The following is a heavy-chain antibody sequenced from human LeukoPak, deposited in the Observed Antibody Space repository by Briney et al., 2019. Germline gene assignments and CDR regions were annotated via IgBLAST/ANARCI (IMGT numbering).Heavy chain of an antibody. J-gene: IGHJ5*02. CDR3: ARGHEVRRVIISGMFDP. D-gene: IGHD3-10*01. V-gene: IGHV3-11*01. CDR1: GFTFSDYY. CDR2: ISSSGTTI. Sequence: GGSLRLSCAASGFTFSDYYMSWIRQAPGKGLEWISYISSSGTTIYYADSVKGRFTISRDNAKNSLYLQMNSLRAEDTAVYYCARGHEVRRVIISGMFDPWGQGTLVTVSS.